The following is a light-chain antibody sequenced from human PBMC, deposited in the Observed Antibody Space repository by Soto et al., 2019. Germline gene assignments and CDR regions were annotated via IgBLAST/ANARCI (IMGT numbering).Light chain of an antibody. Sequence: DFQMTQSPSSLSASVGDRFTITCRASQSISSSLNWYQQKPGKAPELLIYAASSLQSGVPSRFSGSGSGTEFTLTISSLQPDDFATYYCQQYNSYSFGQGTKVDIK. CDR3: QQYNSYS. J-gene: IGKJ1*01. CDR1: QSISSS. V-gene: IGKV1-5*01. CDR2: AAS.